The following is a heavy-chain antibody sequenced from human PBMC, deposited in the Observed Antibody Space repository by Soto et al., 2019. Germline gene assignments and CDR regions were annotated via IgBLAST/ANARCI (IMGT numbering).Heavy chain of an antibody. CDR3: ANGYGKAY. CDR2: ISGSGGST. CDR1: GFTFSNYA. D-gene: IGHD5-18*01. V-gene: IGHV3-23*01. J-gene: IGHJ4*02. Sequence: PGGSLRLSCVASGFTFSNYAMSWVRQAPGKGLEWVSTISGSGGSTYNADSVKGRFTISRDNSKNTLYLQMNGLRAEDTAAYYCANGYGKAYWGQGTLVTVSS.